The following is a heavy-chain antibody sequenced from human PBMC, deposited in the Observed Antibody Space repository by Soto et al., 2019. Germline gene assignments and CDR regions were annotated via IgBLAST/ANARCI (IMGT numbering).Heavy chain of an antibody. Sequence: EVQLVESGGGLVQPGEALRLACAASGFSIRKYWMHWVRQAPGKGPVWVSYISGDGTTTDYAGSVKGRFTISRDNAKNSLFMQMDSRRVEGMAIYFCGIQDCTNDVWLEAAVTVGGALEYWGRGAQVTVSS. CDR3: GIQDCTNDVWLEAAVTVGGALEY. D-gene: IGHD2-8*01. CDR1: GFSIRKYW. J-gene: IGHJ4*02. V-gene: IGHV3-74*01. CDR2: ISGDGTTT.